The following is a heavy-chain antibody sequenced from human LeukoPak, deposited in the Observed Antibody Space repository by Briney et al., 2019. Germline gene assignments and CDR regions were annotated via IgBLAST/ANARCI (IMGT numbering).Heavy chain of an antibody. D-gene: IGHD6-19*01. J-gene: IGHJ4*02. CDR3: ARHGQRLNGYFAP. V-gene: IGHV4-59*08. CDR1: GGSISSDY. Sequence: SETLSLTCTVSGGSISSDYWSWIRQPPGKGLEWIGYIYYSGSTNYNPSLKSRVTISVDTSKNQFSLRRSSVTAADTAVYYCARHGQRLNGYFAPWGQGTLVTVSS. CDR2: IYYSGST.